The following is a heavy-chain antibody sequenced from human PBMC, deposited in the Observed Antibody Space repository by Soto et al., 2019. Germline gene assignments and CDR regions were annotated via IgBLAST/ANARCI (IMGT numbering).Heavy chain of an antibody. CDR3: ARLAGSTVTPYFDY. J-gene: IGHJ4*02. V-gene: IGHV3-48*02. CDR1: GFTFSSYS. CDR2: ISSSSSTI. D-gene: IGHD4-17*01. Sequence: HPGGSVRLSCAASGFTFSSYSMNWVRQAPGKGLEWVSYISSSSSTIYYADSVKGRFTISRDNAKNSLYLQMNSLRDEDTAVYYCARLAGSTVTPYFDYWGQGTLVTVSS.